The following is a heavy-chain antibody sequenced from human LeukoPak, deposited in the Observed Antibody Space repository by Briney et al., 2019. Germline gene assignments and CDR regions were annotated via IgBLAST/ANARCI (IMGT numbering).Heavy chain of an antibody. D-gene: IGHD6-19*01. CDR3: ARVFWYSSGSFDY. Sequence: SVKVSCKASGGTFSSYAISWVRQAPGQGLEWMGGIIPIFGTANYAQKFQGRVTITADESTSTAYMELSSLRSEDTAVYYCARVFWYSSGSFDYWGQGTLVTVSS. V-gene: IGHV1-69*13. J-gene: IGHJ4*02. CDR1: GGTFSSYA. CDR2: IIPIFGTA.